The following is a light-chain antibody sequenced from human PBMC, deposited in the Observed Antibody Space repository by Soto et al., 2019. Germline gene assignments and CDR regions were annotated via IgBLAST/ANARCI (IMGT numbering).Light chain of an antibody. CDR2: GAS. V-gene: IGKV3-20*01. CDR3: HHYDSSPLT. Sequence: ELVLTQSPGTLSLSPGERATRSCRASPSVSSSYLAWYQQKPGQAPRLLIYGASSRATGIPDRFSGSGSGTEFTLTISLLETEDFAVYYCHHYDSSPLTCGGGNKVEIK. J-gene: IGKJ4*01. CDR1: PSVSSSY.